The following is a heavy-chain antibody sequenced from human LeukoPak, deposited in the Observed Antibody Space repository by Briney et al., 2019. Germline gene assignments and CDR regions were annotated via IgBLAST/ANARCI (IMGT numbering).Heavy chain of an antibody. CDR3: ARDPGYYGGVYGMDV. J-gene: IGHJ6*02. Sequence: PGGSLRLSCAASGFTFSSYAMSWVRQAPGKGLEWVSGISSSSSTIYYADSVKGRFTISRDNAKNSLYLQMNSLRAEDTAVYYCARDPGYYGGVYGMDVWGQGTTVTVSS. V-gene: IGHV3-48*01. CDR1: GFTFSSYA. CDR2: ISSSSSTI. D-gene: IGHD4-23*01.